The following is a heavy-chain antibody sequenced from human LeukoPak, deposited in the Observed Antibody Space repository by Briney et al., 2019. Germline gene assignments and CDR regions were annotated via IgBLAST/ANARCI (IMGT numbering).Heavy chain of an antibody. CDR3: AREFPPCNSSNCYGASFDS. D-gene: IGHD2-2*01. Sequence: GGSLRLSCVASGFTFSDFYVSWVRQAPGRGLEGISYFSGSIEKKSYVDSAEGRFTISRENGRNSLYLQIHNLRSADTATYYRAREFPPCNSSNCYGASFDSWGQGTLVTVSS. J-gene: IGHJ4*02. V-gene: IGHV3-11*06. CDR2: FSGSIEKK. CDR1: GFTFSDFY.